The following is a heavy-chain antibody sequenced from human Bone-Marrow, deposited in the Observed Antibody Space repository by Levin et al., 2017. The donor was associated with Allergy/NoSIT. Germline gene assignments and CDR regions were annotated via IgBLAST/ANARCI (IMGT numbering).Heavy chain of an antibody. CDR1: GFPVTSND. Sequence: GESLKISCAISGFPVTSNDVSWVRRAPGKGLEWVSMIYSGGSTYYADSVKGRFTISRDNSKNTLYLQMNSLRAEDTAVYYCASPRWGYSSTWYLFDHWGQGTLVTVSS. CDR2: IYSGGST. J-gene: IGHJ4*02. D-gene: IGHD6-13*01. CDR3: ASPRWGYSSTWYLFDH. V-gene: IGHV3-53*01.